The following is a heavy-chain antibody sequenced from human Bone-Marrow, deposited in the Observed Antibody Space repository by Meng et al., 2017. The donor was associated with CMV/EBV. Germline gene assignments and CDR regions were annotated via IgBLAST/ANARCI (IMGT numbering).Heavy chain of an antibody. Sequence: SETLSLTCTVSGGSISSYYWSWIRQPPGKRLEWIGYIYYTGITNYNSSLKGRVTISVDTSKNQFSLKLSSVTAADTAVYYCARVGGAAYDFDYWGQGTLVTVYS. J-gene: IGHJ4*02. CDR2: IYYTGIT. CDR1: GGSISSYY. V-gene: IGHV4-59*01. CDR3: ARVGGAAYDFDY. D-gene: IGHD3-16*01.